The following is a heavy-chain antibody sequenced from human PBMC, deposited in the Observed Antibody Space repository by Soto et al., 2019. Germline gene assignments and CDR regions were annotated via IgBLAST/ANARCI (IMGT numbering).Heavy chain of an antibody. J-gene: IGHJ4*02. CDR2: ISAYNGNT. D-gene: IGHD6-13*01. CDR3: AKDQAAAGTGRPDY. CDR1: GYTFTSYG. Sequence: GASVKVSCKASGYTFTSYGISWVRQAPGQGLEWMGWISAYNGNTNYAQKLQGRVTMTTDTSTSTAYMELRSLRSDDTAVYYCAKDQAAAGTGRPDYWGQGTLVTVSS. V-gene: IGHV1-18*01.